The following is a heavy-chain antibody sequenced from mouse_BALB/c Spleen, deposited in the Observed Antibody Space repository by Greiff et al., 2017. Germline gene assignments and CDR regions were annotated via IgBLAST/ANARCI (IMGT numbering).Heavy chain of an antibody. CDR3: ARRGGNYSYNAMDY. J-gene: IGHJ4*01. V-gene: IGHV5-17*02. Sequence: EVKLVESGGGLVQPGGSRKLSCAASGFTFSSFGMHWVRQAPEKGLEWVAYISSGSSTIYYADTVKGRFTISRDNPKNTLFLQMTSLRSEDTAMYYCARRGGNYSYNAMDYWGQGTSVTVSS. CDR2: ISSGSSTI. D-gene: IGHD2-1*01. CDR1: GFTFSSFG.